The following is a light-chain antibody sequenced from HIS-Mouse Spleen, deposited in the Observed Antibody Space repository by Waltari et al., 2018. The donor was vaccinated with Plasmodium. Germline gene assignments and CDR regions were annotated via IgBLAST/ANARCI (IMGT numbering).Light chain of an antibody. J-gene: IGKJ1*01. CDR2: GAS. CDR1: QSVSSSY. Sequence: ELVLTQSPGTLSLSPGERAPLSCRASQSVSSSYLAWYQQKPGQAPRLLIYGASSRATGIPDRFSGSGSGTDFTLTISRLEPEDFAVYYCQQYGSSSWTFGQGTKVEIK. V-gene: IGKV3-20*01. CDR3: QQYGSSSWT.